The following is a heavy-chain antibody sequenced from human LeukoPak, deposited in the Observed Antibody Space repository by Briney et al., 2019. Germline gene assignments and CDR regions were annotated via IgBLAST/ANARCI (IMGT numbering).Heavy chain of an antibody. CDR2: INHSGST. CDR1: GGSFSGYY. J-gene: IGHJ5*02. D-gene: IGHD6-13*01. Sequence: SETLSLTCAAYGGSFSGYYWSWIRQPPGKGLEWIGEINHSGSTNYNPSLKSRVTISVDTSKNQFSLKLSSVTAADTAVYYCAREGGSSWYEWGDWFDPWGQGTLVTVSS. CDR3: AREGGSSWYEWGDWFDP. V-gene: IGHV4-34*01.